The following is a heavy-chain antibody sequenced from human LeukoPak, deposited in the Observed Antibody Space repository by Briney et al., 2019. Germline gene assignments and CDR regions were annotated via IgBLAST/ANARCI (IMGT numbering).Heavy chain of an antibody. Sequence: PGESLKISCKGSGYSFTSYWIGWVRQMPGKGLEWMGIIYPGDSDTRYSPSFQGQVTISADKSISTAYLQWSSLKASDTAMYYCARQAYYGSGSYYTGDYWGREPWSPSPQ. CDR2: IYPGDSDT. J-gene: IGHJ4*02. CDR3: ARQAYYGSGSYYTGDY. D-gene: IGHD3-10*01. CDR1: GYSFTSYW. V-gene: IGHV5-51*01.